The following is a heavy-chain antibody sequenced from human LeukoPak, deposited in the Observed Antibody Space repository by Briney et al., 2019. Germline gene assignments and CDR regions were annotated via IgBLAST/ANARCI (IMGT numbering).Heavy chain of an antibody. CDR2: INPSGGST. J-gene: IGHJ4*02. Sequence: ASVKVSCKAPGYTFTSYYMHWVRQAPGQGLEWMGIINPSGGSTSYAQKFQGRVTMTRDMSTSTVYMELSSLRSEDTAVYYCARSLLTDFWSGYFHYWGQGTLVTVSS. CDR3: ARSLLTDFWSGYFHY. D-gene: IGHD3-3*01. V-gene: IGHV1-46*01. CDR1: GYTFTSYY.